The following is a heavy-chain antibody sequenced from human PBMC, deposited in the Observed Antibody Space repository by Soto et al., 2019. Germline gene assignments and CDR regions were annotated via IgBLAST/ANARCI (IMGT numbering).Heavy chain of an antibody. J-gene: IGHJ3*02. V-gene: IGHV1-69*01. D-gene: IGHD3-22*01. CDR2: LIPIFGTA. CDR1: GGTFSSYA. Sequence: QVQLVQSGAEVKKPGSPVKVSCKASGGTFSSYAISWVRQAPGQGLEWMGGLIPIFGTANYAQKFQGRVTITADESTSTAYMELSSLRSEDTAVYYCARVLKGYYDSSGYAFDIWGQGKMVTVSS. CDR3: ARVLKGYYDSSGYAFDI.